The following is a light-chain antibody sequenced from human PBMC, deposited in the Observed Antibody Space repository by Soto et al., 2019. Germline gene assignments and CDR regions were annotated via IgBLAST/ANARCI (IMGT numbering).Light chain of an antibody. CDR1: QSISSY. V-gene: IGKV1-39*01. CDR2: AAS. Sequence: DIQMTQSPSTLSASVGDRVTITCRASQSISSYLNWYQQKPGKAPKLLIYAASSLQSGVPSRFSGSGSGTDFTLTISSLQPEDFATYYCQQSYSNRWTFGQGTMV. CDR3: QQSYSNRWT. J-gene: IGKJ1*01.